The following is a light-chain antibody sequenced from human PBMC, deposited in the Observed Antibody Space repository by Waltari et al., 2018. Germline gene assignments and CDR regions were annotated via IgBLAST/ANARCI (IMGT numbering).Light chain of an antibody. J-gene: IGLJ2*01. CDR3: QTWDTGIRV. CDR2: LNSNGSH. V-gene: IGLV4-69*01. CDR1: SGHSSYA. Sequence: QPVLTQSPSASASLGASVKLTCTLNSGHSSYAIAWHQQQQGKAPRYLMRLNSNGSHSKGGGIPDRFSGSSSGAERYLTISNLQSEDEADYYCQTWDTGIRVFGGGTRLTVL.